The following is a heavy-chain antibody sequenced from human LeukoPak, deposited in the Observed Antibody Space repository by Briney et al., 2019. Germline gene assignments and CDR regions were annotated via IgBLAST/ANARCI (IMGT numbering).Heavy chain of an antibody. V-gene: IGHV5-51*01. CDR2: IYPADSDT. CDR1: GYIFTHYW. CDR3: ARQSRDGSKTRGYYFDY. Sequence: PGESLKISCQVSGYIFTHYWIGWVRQMPGKGLESMGLIYPADSDTTYSPSFQGQVTISADKSISTVSLQWSSLKASDTAMYYCARQSRDGSKTRGYYFDYWGQGALVTVSS. D-gene: IGHD3-10*01. J-gene: IGHJ4*02.